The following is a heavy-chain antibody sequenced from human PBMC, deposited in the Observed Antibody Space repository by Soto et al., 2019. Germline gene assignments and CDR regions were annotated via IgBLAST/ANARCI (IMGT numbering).Heavy chain of an antibody. CDR2: ISGSSDYI. J-gene: IGHJ1*01. V-gene: IGHV3-21*01. CDR1: GFTFGSHS. CDR3: GRAGIIVVGAASRPHDQ. D-gene: IGHD2-15*01. Sequence: EVQMEESGGGLVKPGGSLRLSCVASGFTFGSHSMYLVRQAPGKGLEWVSSISGSSDYIFYADSVKGRFTSSRDNAMNSLYVQMDSLRAEDTAVYYCGRAGIIVVGAASRPHDQWGESTQVTVSA.